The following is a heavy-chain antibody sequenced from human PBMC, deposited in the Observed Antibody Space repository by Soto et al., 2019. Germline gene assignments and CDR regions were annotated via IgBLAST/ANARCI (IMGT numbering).Heavy chain of an antibody. D-gene: IGHD3-16*01. CDR1: GYRFTSYW. Sequence: GESLKISCKGPGYRFTSYWIGWVRQMPGNGLEWMAIIFPGDSETRSSPSFQGQVTISADKYISTAYLQWSSLKASETAMYYCARQDDSGVDVWGQGTTVTVSS. CDR2: IFPGDSET. V-gene: IGHV5-51*01. CDR3: ARQDDSGVDV. J-gene: IGHJ6*02.